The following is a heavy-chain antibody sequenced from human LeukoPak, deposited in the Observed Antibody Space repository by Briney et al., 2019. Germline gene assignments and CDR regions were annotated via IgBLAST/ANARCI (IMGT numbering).Heavy chain of an antibody. CDR1: GGSINNYY. J-gene: IGHJ3*02. V-gene: IGHV4-4*07. CDR2: IYTRGST. D-gene: IGHD2-15*01. CDR3: ARGRYCSADICSGGDAFDI. Sequence: SETLSLTCTVSGGSINNYYWSWLRQPAGKGLEGVGRIYTRGSTNYNPSLKSRVTMSVDTSKNQFSLKLSSVTAADTAVYYCARGRYCSADICSGGDAFDIWGQGTMVSVSS.